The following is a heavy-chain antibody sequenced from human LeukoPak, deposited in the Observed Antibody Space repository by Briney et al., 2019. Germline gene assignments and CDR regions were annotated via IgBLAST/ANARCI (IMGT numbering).Heavy chain of an antibody. D-gene: IGHD3-16*02. CDR3: ARDRGYDYVWGSYRSLDY. J-gene: IGHJ4*02. Sequence: GASVNVSCKASGGTFSSYAISWVRQAPGQGLEWMGGIIPIFGTANYAQKFQGRVTITADESTSTAYMELSSLRSEDTAGYYCARDRGYDYVWGSYRSLDYWGQAPLVTVSS. CDR1: GGTFSSYA. CDR2: IIPIFGTA. V-gene: IGHV1-69*13.